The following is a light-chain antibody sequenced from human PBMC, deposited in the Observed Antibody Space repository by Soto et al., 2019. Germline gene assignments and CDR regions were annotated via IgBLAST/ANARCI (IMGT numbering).Light chain of an antibody. CDR3: QKYSRSSWT. CDR1: QSIGDW. V-gene: IGKV1-5*01. CDR2: DAS. Sequence: DMPMTQSPSTLSASVGARVTITGRASQSIGDWLAWYQQKPGKAPKLLIYDASILQSGVPSRFSGSGSGTEFTLTISSLQPDDLATYYCQKYSRSSWTFGQGTKV. J-gene: IGKJ1*01.